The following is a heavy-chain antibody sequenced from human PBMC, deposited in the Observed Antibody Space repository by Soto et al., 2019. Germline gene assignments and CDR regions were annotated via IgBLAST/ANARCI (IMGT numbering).Heavy chain of an antibody. CDR2: ASGSGSGT. Sequence: PGESLKISCVASGFTFSDFAMAWVRQAPGKGLEWVSSASGSGSGTYYADSVKGRFTISRDNSKNTLFLHMTNLKAGDTALYFCAKGSPGVAAAPDYWGQGTLVTVSS. CDR1: GFTFSDFA. CDR3: AKGSPGVAAAPDY. J-gene: IGHJ4*02. D-gene: IGHD2-15*01. V-gene: IGHV3-23*01.